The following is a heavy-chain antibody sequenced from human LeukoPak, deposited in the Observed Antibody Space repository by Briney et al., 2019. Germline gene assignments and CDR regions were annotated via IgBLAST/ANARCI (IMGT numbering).Heavy chain of an antibody. CDR2: ISGSGVGT. CDR1: GFTFSSYA. V-gene: IGHV3-23*01. Sequence: GGSLRLSCAASGFTFSSYALSWVGQAPGKGLEWVSEISGSGVGTYYADSVKGRFTVSRDNSKNTVFLQMNSLRVEDSAVFYCARGRRYGDLDYAKDVWGQGTTVTVSS. D-gene: IGHD4-17*01. J-gene: IGHJ6*02. CDR3: ARGRRYGDLDYAKDV.